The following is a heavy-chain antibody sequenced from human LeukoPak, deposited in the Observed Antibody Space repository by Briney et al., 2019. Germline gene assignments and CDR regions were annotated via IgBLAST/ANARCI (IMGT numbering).Heavy chain of an antibody. CDR3: AELGITMIGGV. CDR2: IDTDGSNT. J-gene: IGHJ6*04. CDR1: GFTFSSYW. V-gene: IGHV3-74*01. Sequence: GSLRLSCAASGFTFSSYWIHWVRQAPGKGLVWVSRIDTDGSNTNYADSVKGRFTISRDNAQNTVYLQMNSLRAEDTAVYYCAELGITMIGGVWGKGTTVTISS. D-gene: IGHD3-10*02.